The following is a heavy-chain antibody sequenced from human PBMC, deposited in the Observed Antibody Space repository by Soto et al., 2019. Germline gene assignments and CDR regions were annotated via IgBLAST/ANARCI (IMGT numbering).Heavy chain of an antibody. D-gene: IGHD7-27*01. V-gene: IGHV4-4*02. CDR2: VFHTGNT. CDR3: ARKAWVRFDY. J-gene: IGHJ4*02. CDR1: GDSISGSVW. Sequence: PSETLSLTCAVSGDSISGSVWWTLVRQPPGKGLEWIGEVFHTGNTNYNPSLKSRVTMSVDKSTNEFSLKVTSVTAADTAIYYCARKAWVRFDYWGQGALVTVSS.